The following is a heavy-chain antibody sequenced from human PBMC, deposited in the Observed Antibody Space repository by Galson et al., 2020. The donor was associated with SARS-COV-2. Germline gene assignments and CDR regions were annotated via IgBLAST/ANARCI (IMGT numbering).Heavy chain of an antibody. D-gene: IGHD3-10*01. CDR2: IYYSGST. J-gene: IGHJ3*02. CDR3: ARRITMVRGARGAFDI. Sequence: SETLSLTCTVSGGSISSSSYYWGWIRQPPGKGLEWIGSIYYSGSTYYNPSLKSRVTISVDTSKNQFSLKLSSVTAADTAVYYCARRITMVRGARGAFDIWGQGTMVTVSS. CDR1: GGSISSSSYY. V-gene: IGHV4-39*01.